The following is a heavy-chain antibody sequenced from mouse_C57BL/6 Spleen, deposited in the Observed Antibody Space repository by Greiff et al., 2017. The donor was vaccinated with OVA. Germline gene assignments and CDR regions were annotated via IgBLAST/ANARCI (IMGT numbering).Heavy chain of an antibody. V-gene: IGHV1-55*01. CDR2: IYPGSGST. J-gene: IGHJ3*01. CDR3: ASYYGNYEGAWFAY. Sequence: VQLQQPGAELVKPGASVKMSCKASGYTFTSYWITWVKQRPGQGLEWIGDIYPGSGSTNYNEKFKSKATLTVDTSSSTAYMQLSSLTSEDSAVYYCASYYGNYEGAWFAYWGQGTLVTVSA. CDR1: GYTFTSYW. D-gene: IGHD2-1*01.